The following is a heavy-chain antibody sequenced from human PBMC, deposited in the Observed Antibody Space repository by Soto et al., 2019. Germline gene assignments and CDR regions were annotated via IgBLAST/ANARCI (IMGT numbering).Heavy chain of an antibody. Sequence: PSETLSLTCTVSGGSISGSPYHWGWIRQPPGKGLEWIGSIGDDGRVYYNPSLRGRATLLVDTSNNRLSLNLNSVTAADTAVYYCARHLKAVAAAMAYWGQGIPVTVSS. CDR2: IGDDGRV. CDR3: ARHLKAVAAAMAY. V-gene: IGHV4-39*01. J-gene: IGHJ4*02. CDR1: GGSISGSPYH. D-gene: IGHD6-19*01.